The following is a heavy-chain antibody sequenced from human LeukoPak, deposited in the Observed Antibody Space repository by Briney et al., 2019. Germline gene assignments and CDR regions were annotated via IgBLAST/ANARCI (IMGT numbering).Heavy chain of an antibody. D-gene: IGHD2-15*01. CDR2: ISYDGSNK. V-gene: IGHV3-30*04. CDR1: GFTFSSYA. CDR3: ARDARSGPHMDV. J-gene: IGHJ6*03. Sequence: PGGSLRLSCAASGFTFSSYAMHWVRQAPGKGLEWVAVISYDGSNKYYADSVKGRFTISRDNSKNTLYLQMNSLRAEDTAVYYCARDARSGPHMDVWGKGATVTVSS.